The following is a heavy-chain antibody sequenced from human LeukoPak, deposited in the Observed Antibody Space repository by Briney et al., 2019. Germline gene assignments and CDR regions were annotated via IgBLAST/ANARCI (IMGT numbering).Heavy chain of an antibody. D-gene: IGHD6-19*01. J-gene: IGHJ4*02. V-gene: IGHV3-66*01. CDR3: ARDSIVVAGTDY. CDR1: GFSVSYNY. Sequence: GGSLRLSCAASGFSVSYNYMSWVRQAPGKGLEWVSVIYSGGSTYYADSVKGRFTISRDNSKNTLYLQMNSLRAEDTAVYYCARDSIVVAGTDYWGQGTLVTVSS. CDR2: IYSGGST.